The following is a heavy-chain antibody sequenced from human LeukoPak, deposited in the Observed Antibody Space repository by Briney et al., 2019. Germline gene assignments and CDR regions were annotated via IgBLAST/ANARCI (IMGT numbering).Heavy chain of an antibody. CDR2: VRHDGNNK. J-gene: IGHJ4*02. CDR1: GFIFSNFD. Sequence: PGGSLRLSCAASGFIFSNFDMHWVRQAPGKGLEWVASVRHDGNNKYYGDSVKGRFTISRDNSKNTLNLQMNSLRAEDTALYYCVKDAILGYCSGGSCYTSEHWGQGTLVTVSS. CDR3: VKDAILGYCSGGSCYTSEH. V-gene: IGHV3-30*02. D-gene: IGHD2-15*01.